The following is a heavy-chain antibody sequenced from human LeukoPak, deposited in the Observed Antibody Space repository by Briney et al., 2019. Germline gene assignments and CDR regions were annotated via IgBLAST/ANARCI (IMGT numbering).Heavy chain of an antibody. CDR1: GFAFGSYA. J-gene: IGHJ4*02. Sequence: PGGSLRLSCEASGFAFGSYAIHCVRQSPGKGLEWVAGISWNSGSIGYADSVKGRFTISRDNAKNSLYLEMNSLRPEDTAFYYCVRDMEIAGVGALFDYWGQGVLVTVSS. D-gene: IGHD1-26*01. V-gene: IGHV3-9*01. CDR2: ISWNSGSI. CDR3: VRDMEIAGVGALFDY.